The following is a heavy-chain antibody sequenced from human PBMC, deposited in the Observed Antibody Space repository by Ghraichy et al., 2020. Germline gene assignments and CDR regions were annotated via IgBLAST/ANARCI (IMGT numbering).Heavy chain of an antibody. CDR2: ISGRGDSR. J-gene: IGHJ4*02. Sequence: GSLRLSCAASGFTFSDFAMTWVRLAPGKGLEWVTTISGRGDSRYYADSVTGRFTISRDNSQNTLYLQMDSLSAEDTALYYCARSPTALGVALVNYFDYWAQGVLVTVSS. V-gene: IGHV3-23*01. CDR3: ARSPTALGVALVNYFDY. CDR1: GFTFSDFA. D-gene: IGHD3-3*01.